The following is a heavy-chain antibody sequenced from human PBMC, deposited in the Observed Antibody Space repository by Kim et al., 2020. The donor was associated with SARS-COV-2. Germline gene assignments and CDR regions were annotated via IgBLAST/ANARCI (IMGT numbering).Heavy chain of an antibody. CDR1: GGTFSSYA. J-gene: IGHJ6*02. CDR2: IIPIFGTA. CDR3: ARDYYDSSGYPPYYYYGMDV. Sequence: SVKVSCKASGGTFSSYAISWVRQAPGQGLEWMGGIIPIFGTANYAQKFQGRVTITADESTSTAYMELSSLRSEDTAVYYCARDYYDSSGYPPYYYYGMDVWGQGTTVTVSS. D-gene: IGHD3-22*01. V-gene: IGHV1-69*13.